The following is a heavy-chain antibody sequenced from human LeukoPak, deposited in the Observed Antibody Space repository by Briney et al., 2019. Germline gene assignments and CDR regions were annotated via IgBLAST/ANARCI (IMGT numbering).Heavy chain of an antibody. V-gene: IGHV3-21*01. Sequence: PGGSLRLSCAASGFTFSSYSMNWVRQAPGKGLEWVSSISSSSSYIYYADSVKGRFTISRDNAKNSLYLQMNSLRAEDTAVYYCAREFVRITMVRGVIPDEYFQHWGQGTLVTVSS. CDR1: GFTFSSYS. D-gene: IGHD3-10*01. J-gene: IGHJ1*01. CDR2: ISSSSSYI. CDR3: AREFVRITMVRGVIPDEYFQH.